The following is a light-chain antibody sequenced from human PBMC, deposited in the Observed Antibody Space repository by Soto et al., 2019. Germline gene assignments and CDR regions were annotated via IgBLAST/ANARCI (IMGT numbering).Light chain of an antibody. CDR2: DAS. V-gene: IGKV3-11*01. CDR3: QQRSNWPT. CDR1: QSVTNY. J-gene: IGKJ1*01. Sequence: EIVMTQSPVTLSVSPGERATLSCRASQSVTNYLAWYQQKPGQAPRLLIYDASNRATGIPARFSGSGSGTDFTLTISSLEPEDFAVYYCQQRSNWPTFGQGTKVDIK.